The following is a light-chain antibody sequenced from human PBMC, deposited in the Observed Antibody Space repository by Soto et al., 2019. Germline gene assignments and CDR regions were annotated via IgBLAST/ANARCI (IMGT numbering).Light chain of an antibody. CDR1: QSVRSSS. Sequence: EIVLTQSPGTLSLYPGERATLSCRASQSVRSSSLAWYQQKPGQAPRLLIYGTSSRATGVPDRFSGSGSGTDFTLSISRPEPEDFAVYYCQQYGSLLFTFGQGTRLEIK. CDR2: GTS. V-gene: IGKV3-20*01. CDR3: QQYGSLLFT. J-gene: IGKJ5*01.